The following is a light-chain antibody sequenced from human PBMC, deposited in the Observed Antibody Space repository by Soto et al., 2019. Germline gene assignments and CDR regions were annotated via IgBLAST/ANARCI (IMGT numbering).Light chain of an antibody. J-gene: IGLJ2*01. CDR3: QSYDSGLSGSV. Sequence: QSALTQPPSVSGAPGQTVTISCTGTSSNIGADYDVHWYQQLPGAAPKLLISVNSNRPSGVPDRFSGSKSGTSASLAITGLQAEEEADYYCQSYDSGLSGSVFGGGTKLTVL. V-gene: IGLV1-40*01. CDR2: VNS. CDR1: SSNIGADYD.